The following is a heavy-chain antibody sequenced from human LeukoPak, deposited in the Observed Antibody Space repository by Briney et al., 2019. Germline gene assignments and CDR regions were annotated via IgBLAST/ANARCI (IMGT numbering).Heavy chain of an antibody. CDR3: ARLYSGSRPTNAFDI. Sequence: SETLSLTCTVSGGSISSSSYYWGWIRQPPGKGLEWIGSIYYNGSTYYNPSLKSRVTISVDTSKNQFSLKLSSVTATDTAVYYCARLYSGSRPTNAFDIWGQGTMVTVSS. D-gene: IGHD1-26*01. J-gene: IGHJ3*02. V-gene: IGHV4-39*01. CDR1: GGSISSSSYY. CDR2: IYYNGST.